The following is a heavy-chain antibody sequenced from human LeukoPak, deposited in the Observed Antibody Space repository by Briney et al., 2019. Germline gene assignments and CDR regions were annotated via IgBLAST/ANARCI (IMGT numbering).Heavy chain of an antibody. CDR2: INPNSGGT. CDR1: GYTFTGYY. J-gene: IGHJ4*02. D-gene: IGHD3-9*01. V-gene: IGHV1-2*02. CDR3: ARSLRYFDWLSDPIDY. Sequence: ASVKVSCKASGYTFTGYYMHWVRQAPGQGLEWMGWINPNSGGTNYAQKFQGRVTMTRDTSISTGYMELSRLRSDDPAVYYCARSLRYFDWLSDPIDYWGQGTLVTVSS.